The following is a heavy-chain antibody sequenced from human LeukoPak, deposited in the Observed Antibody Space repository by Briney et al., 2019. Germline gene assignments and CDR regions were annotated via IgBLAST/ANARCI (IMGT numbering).Heavy chain of an antibody. CDR3: AGQDSSGYNWLDP. Sequence: TSETLSLTCTVSGGSISSGGYYWSWIRQHPGKGLEWIGYIYYSGSTYYNPSLKSRVIISVDTSKNQFSLKLSSVTAADTAVYYCAGQDSSGYNWLDPWGQGTLVTVSS. J-gene: IGHJ5*02. V-gene: IGHV4-31*03. D-gene: IGHD6-19*01. CDR2: IYYSGST. CDR1: GGSISSGGYY.